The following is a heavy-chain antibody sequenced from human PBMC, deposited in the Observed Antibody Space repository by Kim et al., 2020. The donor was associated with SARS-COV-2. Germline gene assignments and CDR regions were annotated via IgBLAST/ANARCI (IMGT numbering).Heavy chain of an antibody. CDR3: ARGAGDSPGPYDAFDI. V-gene: IGHV5-51*01. CDR2: IYPGDSDT. CDR1: GYSFTSYW. D-gene: IGHD2-21*02. Sequence: GESLKISCKGSGYSFTSYWIGWVRQMPGKGLEWMGIIYPGDSDTRYSPSFQGQVTISADKSISTAYLQWSSLKASDTAMYYCARGAGDSPGPYDAFDIWGQGTMVTVSS. J-gene: IGHJ3*02.